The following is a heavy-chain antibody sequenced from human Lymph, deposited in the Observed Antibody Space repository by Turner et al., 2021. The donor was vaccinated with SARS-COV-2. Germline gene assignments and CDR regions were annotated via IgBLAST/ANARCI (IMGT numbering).Heavy chain of an antibody. J-gene: IGHJ4*02. CDR3: ARVLPFGDYFDY. V-gene: IGHV3-23*01. D-gene: IGHD3-10*01. CDR2: ISGSGGST. Sequence: EVQLLESGGGLVQPGGSLRLSCAASGFTFSSYAMSWVRQAPGKGLEWVSGISGSGGSTYYADSVKGRFTISRDNSKNTLYLQMNSLRAEDTAVYYCARVLPFGDYFDYWGQGTLVTVSS. CDR1: GFTFSSYA.